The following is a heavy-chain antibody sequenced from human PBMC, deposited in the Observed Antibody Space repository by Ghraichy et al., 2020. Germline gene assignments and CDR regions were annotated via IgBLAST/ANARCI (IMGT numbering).Heavy chain of an antibody. D-gene: IGHD3-10*01. J-gene: IGHJ4*02. CDR3: ARDRRGGYYGSGSYSDY. CDR2: IYHSGNT. V-gene: IGHV4-38-2*02. Sequence: SETLSLTCSVSGYSISSGYYWGWIRQPPGKGLEWIGSIYHSGNTYYNPSLKSRVTISVDTSKNQFSLKLSSVTAADTAVYYCARDRRGGYYGSGSYSDYWGQGTLVTVSS. CDR1: GYSISSGYY.